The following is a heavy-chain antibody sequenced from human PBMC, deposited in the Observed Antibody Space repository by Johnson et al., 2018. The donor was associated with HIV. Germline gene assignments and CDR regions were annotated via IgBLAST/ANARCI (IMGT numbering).Heavy chain of an antibody. V-gene: IGHV3-30*03. CDR2: MSHDGSNK. J-gene: IGHJ3*02. Sequence: QEKLVESGGGVVQTGTSLRLSFAASGFTFNTYGMHWVRQAPGKGLEWVALMSHDGSNKYYTDTVKGRFTISRDNSKNALYLQMHNLNTEETAVDYCARGVKEQQSVGDAFDIWGQGTMVTVSS. CDR3: ARGVKEQQSVGDAFDI. CDR1: GFTFNTYG. D-gene: IGHD1-26*01.